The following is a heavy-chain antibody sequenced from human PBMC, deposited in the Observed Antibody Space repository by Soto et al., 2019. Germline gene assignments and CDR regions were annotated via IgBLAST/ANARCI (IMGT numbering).Heavy chain of an antibody. J-gene: IGHJ4*01. CDR2: VAGSGIST. V-gene: IGHV3-23*01. CDR3: AKAGGDCSDGILYSNQVDC. Sequence: EVHLLESGGGLVQPGGSLRLSCAASGFTFSNFAMSWVRQAPGKGLEWVSGVAGSGISTFYADSVKGRFSFSRDNSRNMMYLQINGLRTDDTALSFCAKAGGDCSDGILYSNQVDCWGQGTLVSVSS. CDR1: GFTFSNFA. D-gene: IGHD2-15*01.